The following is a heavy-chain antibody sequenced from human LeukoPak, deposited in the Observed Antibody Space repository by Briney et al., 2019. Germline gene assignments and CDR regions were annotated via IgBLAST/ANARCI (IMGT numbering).Heavy chain of an antibody. CDR1: GFTFDDYA. Sequence: PGRSLRLSCAASGFTFDDYAMHWVRQAPGKGLEWVSGISWNSGSIGYADSVKGRFTISRDNAKNSLYLQMNSLRSEDTALYYCAKDNIRIVVAGTIDYWGQGTLVTVSS. J-gene: IGHJ4*02. CDR2: ISWNSGSI. CDR3: AKDNIRIVVAGTIDY. D-gene: IGHD6-19*01. V-gene: IGHV3-9*01.